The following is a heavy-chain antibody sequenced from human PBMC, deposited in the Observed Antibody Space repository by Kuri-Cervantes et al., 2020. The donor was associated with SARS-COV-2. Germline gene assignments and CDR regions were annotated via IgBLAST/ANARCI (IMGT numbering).Heavy chain of an antibody. Sequence: GGSLRLSCAASGFSFSSYAMSWVRQAPGKGLEWVSGISGSGTGAYYADSVKGRFTISRDNSKNTLYLQMNSLRAEDTAVYFCAKDPTATTEYYYAMDVWGQGTTVTVSS. CDR2: ISGSGTGA. V-gene: IGHV3-23*01. CDR3: AKDPTATTEYYYAMDV. J-gene: IGHJ6*02. CDR1: GFSFSSYA. D-gene: IGHD1-7*01.